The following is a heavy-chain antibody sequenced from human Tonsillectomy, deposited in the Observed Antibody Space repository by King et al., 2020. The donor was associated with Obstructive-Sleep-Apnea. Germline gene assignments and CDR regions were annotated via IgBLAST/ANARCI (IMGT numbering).Heavy chain of an antibody. D-gene: IGHD3-22*01. V-gene: IGHV2-5*02. CDR2: ISLDDDK. CDR1: GFSLSTSGVG. Sequence: ITLKESGPTLVKPTQTLTLTCTFSGFSLSTSGVGVGWIRQPPGKALEWLALISLDDDKRYSPFLKSRLTITKDTSRNQVVLTMTNVDPVDTATYYCARSDYYDSGGYSPNFDYWGQGTLVTVSS. CDR3: ARSDYYDSGGYSPNFDY. J-gene: IGHJ4*02.